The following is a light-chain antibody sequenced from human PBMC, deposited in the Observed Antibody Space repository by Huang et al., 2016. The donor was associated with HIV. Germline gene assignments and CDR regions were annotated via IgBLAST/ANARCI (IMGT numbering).Light chain of an antibody. CDR3: QQYYSSPQT. V-gene: IGKV4-1*01. Sequence: DIIMTQSPDSLAVSLGERATLNCRSSHSVYSISTSKDYMAWFQQKPGQPPRLLLFWASTREAGVPDRFSGSGSGTHFTLTIANLEAEDAAIYYCQQYYSSPQTFGQGTRVEVK. J-gene: IGKJ1*01. CDR2: WAS. CDR1: HSVYSISTSKDY.